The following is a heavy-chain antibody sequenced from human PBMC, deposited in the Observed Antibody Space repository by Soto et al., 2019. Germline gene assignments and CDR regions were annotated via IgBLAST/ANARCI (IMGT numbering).Heavy chain of an antibody. Sequence: SVKVSCKASGGTFSSYAISWVRQAPGQGLGWMGGIIPIFGTANYAQKFQGRVTITADESTSTAYMELSSLRSEDTAVYYCARGEVAAAGIYYYYGMDVWGQGTTVTVSS. CDR1: GGTFSSYA. D-gene: IGHD6-13*01. CDR3: ARGEVAAAGIYYYYGMDV. V-gene: IGHV1-69*13. CDR2: IIPIFGTA. J-gene: IGHJ6*02.